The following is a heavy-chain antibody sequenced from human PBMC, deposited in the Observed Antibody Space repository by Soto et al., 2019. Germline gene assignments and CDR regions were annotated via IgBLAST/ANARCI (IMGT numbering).Heavy chain of an antibody. CDR2: INPNSGGT. CDR3: ASGGYYYDSSKNTGNY. D-gene: IGHD3-22*01. CDR1: GYTFTGYY. V-gene: IGHV1-2*02. Sequence: ASVKVSCKASGYTFTGYYMHWVRQAPGQGLEWMGWINPNSGGTNYAQKFQGRVTMTRDTSISTAYMELSRLRSDDTAVYYCASGGYYYDSSKNTGNYWGQGTLVTVSS. J-gene: IGHJ4*02.